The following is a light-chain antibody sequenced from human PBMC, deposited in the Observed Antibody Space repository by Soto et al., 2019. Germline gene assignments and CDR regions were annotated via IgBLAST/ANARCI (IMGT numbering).Light chain of an antibody. CDR1: QGIGNY. V-gene: IGKV1-27*01. J-gene: IGKJ1*01. Sequence: DIQMTQSPSSLSASVGDRVTITCRASQGIGNYLAWYQQKPGKVPKNLIYDVSTLQSGVPSRFSGSGSGTDLSLTISSLQPEDVATYYCQKYYTAPEAFGQGTKVEIK. CDR3: QKYYTAPEA. CDR2: DVS.